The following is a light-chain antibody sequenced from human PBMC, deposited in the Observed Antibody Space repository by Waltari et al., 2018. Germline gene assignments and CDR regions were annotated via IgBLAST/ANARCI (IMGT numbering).Light chain of an antibody. CDR3: QQCNDLPPGIT. J-gene: IGKJ5*01. CDR1: QSVGSN. Sequence: EIVMTQSPATLSVSPGERATLSCSASQSVGSNLAWYQQKPGQAPRLLIYVASTRVTGVPVRFVGSGSGTECTLTSGSLQSEYFAVYYSQQCNDLPPGITVCQVTRLEIK. CDR2: VAS. V-gene: IGKV3D-15*01.